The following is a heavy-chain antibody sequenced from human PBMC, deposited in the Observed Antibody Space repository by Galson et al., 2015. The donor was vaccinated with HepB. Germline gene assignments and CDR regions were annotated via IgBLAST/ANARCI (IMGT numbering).Heavy chain of an antibody. J-gene: IGHJ4*02. D-gene: IGHD5-12*01. CDR2: ISYDVNNK. Sequence: SLRLSCATSGFSFSSYAMHWVRQAPGKGLEWISVISYDVNNKHYAAPVKGRFTISRDNSKNTLYLQMNSLRAEDTGVYFCARDLYSAYDIDYWGQGTLVTVSA. V-gene: IGHV3-30-3*01. CDR3: ARDLYSAYDIDY. CDR1: GFSFSSYA.